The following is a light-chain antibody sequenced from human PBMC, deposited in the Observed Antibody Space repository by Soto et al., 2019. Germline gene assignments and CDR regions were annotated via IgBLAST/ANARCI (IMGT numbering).Light chain of an antibody. Sequence: IQVTQSPTPLSASVGDRVTITCRAIQTISTWMAWYQQKPGKAPKLLVYDASTLQSGVASRFSGSGSGTEFTLIISGLQPDDSATYYCQQYTNTNNPWMFGQGTKVDI. J-gene: IGKJ1*01. V-gene: IGKV1-5*01. CDR2: DAS. CDR3: QQYTNTNNPWM. CDR1: QTISTW.